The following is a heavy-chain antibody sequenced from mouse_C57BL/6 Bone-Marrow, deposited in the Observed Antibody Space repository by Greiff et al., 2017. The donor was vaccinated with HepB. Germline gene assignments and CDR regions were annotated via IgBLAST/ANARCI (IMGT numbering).Heavy chain of an antibody. CDR1: GYTFTSYW. V-gene: IGHV1-7*01. CDR3: ARIYGNSGMDY. CDR2: INPSSGYT. J-gene: IGHJ4*01. Sequence: VQLQQSGAELAKPGASVKLSCKASGYTFTSYWMHWVKQRPGQGLEWIGYINPSSGYTKYNPKFKDKATLPADKSSSTAYMQPSSLTYEDSAVYYCARIYGNSGMDYWGQGTSVTVSS. D-gene: IGHD2-1*01.